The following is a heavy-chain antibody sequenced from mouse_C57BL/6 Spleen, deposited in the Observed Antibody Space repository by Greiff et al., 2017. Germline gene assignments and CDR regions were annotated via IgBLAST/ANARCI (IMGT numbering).Heavy chain of an antibody. J-gene: IGHJ3*01. V-gene: IGHV1-82*01. CDR1: GYAFSSSW. Sequence: QVQLQQSGPELVKPGASVKISCKASGYAFSSSWMNWVKQRPGKGLEWIGRIYPGDGDTNYNGKFKGKATLTADKSSSTAYMQLSSLTSEDSAVYFCAGTGTRFAYWGQGTLVTVAA. D-gene: IGHD4-1*01. CDR2: IYPGDGDT. CDR3: AGTGTRFAY.